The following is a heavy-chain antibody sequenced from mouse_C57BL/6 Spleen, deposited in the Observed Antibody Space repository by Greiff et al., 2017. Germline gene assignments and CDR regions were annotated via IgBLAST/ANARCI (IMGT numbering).Heavy chain of an antibody. CDR2: RYPGSGST. CDR3: ARGHGAD. J-gene: IGHJ3*01. Sequence: QVQLQQPGAELVKPGASVKMSCKASGYTFTSYWITWVKQRPGQGLEWIGDRYPGSGSTNYNEKFKSKAPLTVDTSSSTAYMQLSSLTSEDSAVYDCARGHGADWGQGTLVTVSA. CDR1: GYTFTSYW. V-gene: IGHV1-55*01.